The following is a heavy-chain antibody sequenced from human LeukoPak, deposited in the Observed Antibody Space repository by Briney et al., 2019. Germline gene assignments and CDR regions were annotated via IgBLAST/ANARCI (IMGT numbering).Heavy chain of an antibody. V-gene: IGHV4-34*01. CDR2: INRSGST. D-gene: IGHD2-2*01. CDR3: ARGLSRPAALPYYYYGMDV. CDR1: GGSFSGYY. J-gene: IGHJ6*02. Sequence: SETLSLTCAVYGGSFSGYYWSWIRQPPGKGLEWIGEINRSGSTNYNPSLKSRVTISVDTSKNQFSLKLSSVTAADTAVYYCARGLSRPAALPYYYYGMDVWGQGTTVTVSS.